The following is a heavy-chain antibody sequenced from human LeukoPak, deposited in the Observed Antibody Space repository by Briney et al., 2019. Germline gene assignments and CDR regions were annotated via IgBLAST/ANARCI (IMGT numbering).Heavy chain of an antibody. CDR2: IIPIFGTA. CDR3: ARGKQLRPLDY. D-gene: IGHD5-18*01. J-gene: IGHJ4*02. V-gene: IGHV1-69*05. Sequence: VASVKVSCKASGGTFSSYAISWVRQAPGQGLEWMGGIIPIFGTANYAQKFQGRVTITTDESTSTAYMELSSLRSEDTAVYYCARGKQLRPLDYWGQGTLVTVSS. CDR1: GGTFSSYA.